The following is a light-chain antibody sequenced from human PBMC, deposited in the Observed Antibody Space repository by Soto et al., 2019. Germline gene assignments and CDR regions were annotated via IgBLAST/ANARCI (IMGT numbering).Light chain of an antibody. V-gene: IGKV3-20*01. J-gene: IGKJ1*01. Sequence: EIVLTQSPGTLSLSPGERAVLSCRASQSVNNNYLAWYQRKPGRAPRLLIYGASSRATGIRARFIGSGSGTDFTLTITRLEPEDFAVYFCQQYGSSPPTFGQGTKVEFK. CDR2: GAS. CDR3: QQYGSSPPT. CDR1: QSVNNNY.